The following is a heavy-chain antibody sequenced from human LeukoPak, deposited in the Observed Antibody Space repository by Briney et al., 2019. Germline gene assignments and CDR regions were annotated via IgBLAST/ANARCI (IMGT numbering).Heavy chain of an antibody. J-gene: IGHJ3*02. CDR3: ARSRDGYILDAFDI. D-gene: IGHD5-24*01. V-gene: IGHV3-23*01. CDR1: GFTFSSYW. CDR2: ISGSGGST. Sequence: PPGGSLRLSCAASGFTFSSYWMSWVRQAPGKGLEWVSAISGSGGSTYYADSVKGRFTISRDNSKNTLNLQMNSLRAEDTAVYYCARSRDGYILDAFDIWAQGTMVTVSS.